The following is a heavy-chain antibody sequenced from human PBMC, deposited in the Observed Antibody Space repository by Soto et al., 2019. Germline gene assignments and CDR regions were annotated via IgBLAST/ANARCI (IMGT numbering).Heavy chain of an antibody. D-gene: IGHD6-6*01. CDR3: ASHGLRGARRDYYYYGMDV. V-gene: IGHV1-69*12. CDR1: GGTFSSYA. J-gene: IGHJ6*02. Sequence: QVQLVQSGAEVKKPGSSVKVSCKASGGTFSSYAISWVRQAPGQGLEWMGGIIPIFGTANYAQKFQGRVTITAQESTSIAYMEVSSLRSGDTAVYYCASHGLRGARRDYYYYGMDVWGQGTTVTVSS. CDR2: IIPIFGTA.